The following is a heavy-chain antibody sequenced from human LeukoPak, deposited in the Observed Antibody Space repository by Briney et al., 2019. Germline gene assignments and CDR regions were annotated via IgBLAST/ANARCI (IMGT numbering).Heavy chain of an antibody. CDR1: GYTLTELS. CDR2: FDPEDGET. CDR3: ATDIDRPFQLDY. D-gene: IGHD1-14*01. V-gene: IGHV1-24*01. J-gene: IGHJ4*02. Sequence: EASVKVSCKVSGYTLTELSMHWVRQAPGKGLEWMGGFDPEDGETIYAQKFQGRVTMTEDTSTDTAYMELSSLRSEDTAVYYCATDIDRPFQLDYWGQGTLVTVSS.